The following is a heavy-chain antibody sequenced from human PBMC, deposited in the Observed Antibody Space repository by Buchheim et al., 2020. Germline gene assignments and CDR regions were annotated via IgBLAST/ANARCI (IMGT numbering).Heavy chain of an antibody. CDR2: IYYSGST. CDR1: GGSISSSSYY. Sequence: QLQLQESGPGLVKPSETLSPTCTVSGGSISSSSYYWGWIRQPPGKGLEWIGSIYYSGSTYYNPSLKSRVTISVATSQNQFSLKLSSVTAADTAVYYCAILRATTWYYFDYWGQGTL. V-gene: IGHV4-39*01. CDR3: AILRATTWYYFDY. J-gene: IGHJ4*02. D-gene: IGHD1-26*01.